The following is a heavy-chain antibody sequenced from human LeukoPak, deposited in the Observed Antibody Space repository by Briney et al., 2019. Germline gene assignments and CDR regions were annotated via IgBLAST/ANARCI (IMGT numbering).Heavy chain of an antibody. CDR1: GGTFSSYA. Sequence: SVKVSCKASGGTFSSYAISWVRQAPGQGLEWMGRIIPILGIADYAQKFQGRVTITADKSTSTAYMELSSLRSEDTAVYYCARGREIVATISAYYFDYWGQGTLVTVSS. D-gene: IGHD5-12*01. V-gene: IGHV1-69*04. J-gene: IGHJ4*02. CDR3: ARGREIVATISAYYFDY. CDR2: IIPILGIA.